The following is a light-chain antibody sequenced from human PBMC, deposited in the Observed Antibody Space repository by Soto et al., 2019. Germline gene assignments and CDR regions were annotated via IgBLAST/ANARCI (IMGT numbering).Light chain of an antibody. V-gene: IGKV1-9*01. CDR2: VAS. J-gene: IGKJ1*01. CDR1: QTISGY. Sequence: IKMYQSPSSLSASVGDTVTITCRASQTISGYLAWYQQKPGKAPNLLIYVASTLQSGVPSRFSGSGSGTNFTLTISRLEPENFAVFYRPQYEKSPCTFGQGTKV. CDR3: PQYEKSPCT.